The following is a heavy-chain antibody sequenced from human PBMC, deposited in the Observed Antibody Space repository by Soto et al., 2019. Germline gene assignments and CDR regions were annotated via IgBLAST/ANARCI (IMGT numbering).Heavy chain of an antibody. CDR2: ISAYNGNT. J-gene: IGHJ5*02. CDR3: AGSPFAAAALVRTPRGVCFDP. Sequence: ASVKVSCKASGYTFTSYGISWVRQAPGQGLERMGWISAYNGNTNYAQKLQGRVTMTTDTSTSTAYMALRSLRSYHTAVYYCAGSPFAAAALVRTPRGVCFDPWGQGTLVTVSS. CDR1: GYTFTSYG. V-gene: IGHV1-18*01. D-gene: IGHD2-2*01.